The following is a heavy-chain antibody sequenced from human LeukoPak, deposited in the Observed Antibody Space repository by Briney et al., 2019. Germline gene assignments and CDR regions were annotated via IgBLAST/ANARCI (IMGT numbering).Heavy chain of an antibody. CDR1: GFTFSSYG. D-gene: IGHD3-10*01. V-gene: IGHV3-7*01. J-gene: IGHJ4*02. CDR3: ASQSYGLFEY. CDR2: IKQDGSEK. Sequence: GGSLRLSCAASGFTFSSYGMSWVRQAPGKGLEWVANIKQDGSEKYYVDSVKGRFTISRDNAKNSLYLQMNSLRAEDTALYYCASQSYGLFEYWGQGTLVTVSS.